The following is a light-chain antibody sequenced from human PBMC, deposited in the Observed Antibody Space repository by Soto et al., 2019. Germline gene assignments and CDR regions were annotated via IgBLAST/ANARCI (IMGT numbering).Light chain of an antibody. J-gene: IGKJ1*01. CDR1: QSISSY. CDR3: QQYNSYPWT. V-gene: IGKV1-5*01. Sequence: DIQMTQSPSSLSASVGDRFTSTCRASQSISSYLNWYQQKPGKAPKLLIYDVSSLESGVPSRFSGSGSGTEFTLAISSLQPDDFATYYCQQYNSYPWTFGQGTKVDIK. CDR2: DVS.